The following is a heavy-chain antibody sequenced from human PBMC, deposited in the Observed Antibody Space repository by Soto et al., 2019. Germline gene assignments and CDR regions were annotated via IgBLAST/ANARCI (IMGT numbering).Heavy chain of an antibody. CDR1: GGTFSSYT. CDR2: IIPILGIA. J-gene: IGHJ1*01. Sequence: QVQLVQSGAEVKKPGSSVKVSCKASGGTFSSYTISWVRQDPGHGLEWMGRIIPILGIANYAQKFQGRVTITADKSTSTSYMELSSLRSEDTAVYYCARAPHDFGDYDTTAEYFQHWGQGTLVTVSS. V-gene: IGHV1-69*02. CDR3: ARAPHDFGDYDTTAEYFQH. D-gene: IGHD4-17*01.